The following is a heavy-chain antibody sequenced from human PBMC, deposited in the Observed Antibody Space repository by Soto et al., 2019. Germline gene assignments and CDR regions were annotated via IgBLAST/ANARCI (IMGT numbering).Heavy chain of an antibody. CDR2: ISPNGQGI. J-gene: IGHJ4*02. CDR3: AKERQYPRDCFPY. Sequence: EVQLVESGGGLVQPGGSLRLSCVASGFMFDSYAMNWVRQAPGKGLEWVSAISPNGQGIWYADSVKGRFTISRDISRNTVFLQMDSLRAEDTAVYYCAKERQYPRDCFPYWGQGTLVTVSS. V-gene: IGHV3-23*04. CDR1: GFMFDSYA. D-gene: IGHD4-4*01.